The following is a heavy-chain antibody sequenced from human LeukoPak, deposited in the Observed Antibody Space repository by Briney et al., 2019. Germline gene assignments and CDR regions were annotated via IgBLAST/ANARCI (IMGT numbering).Heavy chain of an antibody. J-gene: IGHJ4*02. CDR1: GGSFSGYY. CDR3: ARGLTRTYYYDSSGYSGFDY. D-gene: IGHD3-22*01. Sequence: SETLSLTCAVYGGSFSGYYWSWIRQPPGKGLEWIGEINHSGSTNYNPSLKSRVTISVDTSKNQFSLKLSSVTAADTAVCYCARGLTRTYYYDSSGYSGFDYWGQGTLVTVSS. CDR2: INHSGST. V-gene: IGHV4-34*01.